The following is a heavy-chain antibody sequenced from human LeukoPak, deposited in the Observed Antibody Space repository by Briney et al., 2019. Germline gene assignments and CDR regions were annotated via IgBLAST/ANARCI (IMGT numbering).Heavy chain of an antibody. CDR3: ARAPYYYDSSGQPNWFDP. J-gene: IGHJ5*02. CDR2: IVPIFGTA. Sequence: SVKVSCKASGGTFSSYAISWVRQAPGQGLEWMGGIVPIFGTANYAQKFQGRVTITADESMSTAYMELSSLRSEDTAVYYCARAPYYYDSSGQPNWFDPWGQGTLVTVSS. V-gene: IGHV1-69*13. CDR1: GGTFSSYA. D-gene: IGHD3-22*01.